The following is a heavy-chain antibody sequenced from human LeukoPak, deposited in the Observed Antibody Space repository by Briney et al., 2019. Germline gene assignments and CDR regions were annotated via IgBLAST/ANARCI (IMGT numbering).Heavy chain of an antibody. CDR1: GYTFTSYG. CDR2: ISAYNGNT. D-gene: IGHD1-26*01. J-gene: IGHJ6*02. V-gene: IGHV1-18*01. CDR3: ARVVVGATNYGMDV. Sequence: ASVKVSCKASGYTFTSYGISWVRQAPGQGLEWMGWISAYNGNTNYAQKLQGRVTMTTDTSTSTAYMELRGLRSDDTAVYYCARVVVGATNYGMDVWGQGTTVTVSS.